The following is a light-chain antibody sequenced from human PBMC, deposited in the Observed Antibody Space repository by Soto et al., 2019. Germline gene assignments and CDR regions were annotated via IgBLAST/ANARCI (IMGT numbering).Light chain of an antibody. V-gene: IGKV3-20*01. CDR2: GAS. CDR1: QSVTSD. Sequence: EIVLTQSPGTLSLSPGERATLSCRASQSVTSDLAWYQQNPGQAPRLLIYGASNRATGIPDRFSGSGSGIDFTLTVSRLEPEDFAVYYCQHYGSSRTFGQGTKVEIK. J-gene: IGKJ1*01. CDR3: QHYGSSRT.